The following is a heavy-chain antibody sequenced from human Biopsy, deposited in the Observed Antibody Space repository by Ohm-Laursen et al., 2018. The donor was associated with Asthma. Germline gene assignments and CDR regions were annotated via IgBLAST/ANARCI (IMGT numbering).Heavy chain of an antibody. CDR1: GFAVSRDH. Sequence: SLRLSCTASGFAVSRDHMFWVRQAPGKGLEWVSVIYSGGTSHTADSVRGRFTISRDDATNSPYLQMNSLRGDDTAIYYCGKDSSEVEAADEYWGQGTLVTVSS. CDR3: GKDSSEVEAADEY. V-gene: IGHV3-53*01. J-gene: IGHJ4*02. D-gene: IGHD2-15*01. CDR2: IYSGGTS.